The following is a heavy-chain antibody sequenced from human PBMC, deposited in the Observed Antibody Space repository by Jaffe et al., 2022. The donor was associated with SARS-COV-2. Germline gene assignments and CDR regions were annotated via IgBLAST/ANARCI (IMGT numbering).Heavy chain of an antibody. V-gene: IGHV4-34*01. CDR3: ARSPQIVATITGWFDP. J-gene: IGHJ5*02. CDR1: GGSFSGYY. D-gene: IGHD5-12*01. Sequence: QVQLQQWGAGLLKPSETLSLTCAVYGGSFSGYYWSWIRQPPGKGLEWIGEINHSGSTNYNPSLKSRVTISVDTSKNQFSLKLSSVTAADTAVYYCARSPQIVATITGWFDPWGQGTLVTVSS. CDR2: INHSGST.